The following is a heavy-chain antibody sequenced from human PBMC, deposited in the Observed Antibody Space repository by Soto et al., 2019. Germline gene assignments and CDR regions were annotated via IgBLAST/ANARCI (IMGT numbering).Heavy chain of an antibody. Sequence: SETLSLTCTVSGGSVSRNSYYWTWIRQPPGKGLEYIGYVYYSGGTNYNPSLKSRATISVDTSKNQFSLRLNSVTAADTAVYYCARVDIVGTITVEHWGQGTLVTVSS. CDR1: GGSVSRNSYY. V-gene: IGHV4-61*01. CDR3: ARVDIVGTITVEH. D-gene: IGHD1-26*01. CDR2: VYYSGGT. J-gene: IGHJ4*02.